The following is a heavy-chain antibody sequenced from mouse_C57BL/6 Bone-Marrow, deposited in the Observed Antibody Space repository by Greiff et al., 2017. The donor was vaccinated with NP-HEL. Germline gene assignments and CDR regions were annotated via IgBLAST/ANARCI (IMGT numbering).Heavy chain of an antibody. CDR3: AREGRGSSDWYFDV. CDR1: GFTFSDYY. V-gene: IGHV5-16*01. CDR2: INYDGSST. J-gene: IGHJ1*03. D-gene: IGHD1-1*01. Sequence: EVMLVESEGGLVQPGSSMKLSCTASGFTFSDYYMAWVRQVPEKGLEWVANINYDGSSTYYLDSLKSRFIISRDNAKNILYLQMSSLKSEDTATYYCAREGRGSSDWYFDVWGTGTTVTVSS.